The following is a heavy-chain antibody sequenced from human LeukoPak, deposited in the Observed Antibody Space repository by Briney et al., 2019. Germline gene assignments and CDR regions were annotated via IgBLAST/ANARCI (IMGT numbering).Heavy chain of an antibody. J-gene: IGHJ4*02. CDR1: GYTFTGYY. CDR2: INPSGGNT. CDR3: ARDNYYDSSGYFFDY. V-gene: IGHV1-46*01. Sequence: GASVKVSCKASGYTFTGYYMHWVRQAPGQGLEWMGIINPSGGNTSYAQKFQGRVTMTRDTSTSTVYMELSSLRSEDTAVYYCARDNYYDSSGYFFDYWGQGTLVTVSS. D-gene: IGHD3-22*01.